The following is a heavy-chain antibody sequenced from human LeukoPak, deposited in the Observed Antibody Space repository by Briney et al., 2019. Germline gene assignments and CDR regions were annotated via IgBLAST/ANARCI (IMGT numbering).Heavy chain of an antibody. Sequence: PGGSLRLSCAASGFTFSSYGIHWVRQAPGKGLEWVAVISYDGSNKHYADSVKGRFTISRDNAKNSLYLQMNSLRAEDTAVYYCARAHHRRVYDYVWGSYPYWGQGTLVTASS. CDR1: GFTFSSYG. J-gene: IGHJ4*02. CDR2: ISYDGSNK. V-gene: IGHV3-30*03. D-gene: IGHD3-16*02. CDR3: ARAHHRRVYDYVWGSYPY.